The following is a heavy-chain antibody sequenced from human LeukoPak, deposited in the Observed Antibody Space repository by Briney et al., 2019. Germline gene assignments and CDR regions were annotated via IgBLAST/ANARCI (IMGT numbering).Heavy chain of an antibody. V-gene: IGHV1-69*13. D-gene: IGHD5-12*01. Sequence: SVKVSCKASGYTFTGYYMHWVRQAPGQGLEWMGGIIPIFGTANYAQKFQGRVTITADESTSTAYMELSSLRSEDTAVYYCARDIVATIYNWFDPWGQGTLVTVSS. CDR2: IIPIFGTA. CDR3: ARDIVATIYNWFDP. CDR1: GYTFTGYY. J-gene: IGHJ5*02.